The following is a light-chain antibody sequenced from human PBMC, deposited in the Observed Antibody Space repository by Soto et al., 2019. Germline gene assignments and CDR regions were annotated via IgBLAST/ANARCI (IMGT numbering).Light chain of an antibody. CDR3: QQYGSSPFT. V-gene: IGKV3-20*01. J-gene: IGKJ3*01. CDR1: QSVSRSN. Sequence: EIVLTQSPGTLSLSPGERATLSCRASQSVSRSNLAWYQQKPGQAPRLLIYGASSGATGIPDKFTGSGSGTDFTLTISRLEPEDFAVYYCQQYGSSPFTFGPGTKVDIK. CDR2: GAS.